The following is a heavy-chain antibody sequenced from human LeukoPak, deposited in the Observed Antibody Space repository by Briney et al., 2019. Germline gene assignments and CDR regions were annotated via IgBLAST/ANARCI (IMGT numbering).Heavy chain of an antibody. CDR2: ISGSGADA. V-gene: IGHV3-23*01. J-gene: IGHJ3*01. D-gene: IGHD4-17*01. CDR3: TKIGDYGALEASDV. CDR1: GFSFNSYA. Sequence: TGGSLRLSCAAAGFSFNSYAMSCVRQAPGKGLEWVSAISGSGADAHHADSVRGRFAISKDHSKKTLYLQMNNLRVEDTAIYYCTKIGDYGALEASDVWGQGTMVIVSS.